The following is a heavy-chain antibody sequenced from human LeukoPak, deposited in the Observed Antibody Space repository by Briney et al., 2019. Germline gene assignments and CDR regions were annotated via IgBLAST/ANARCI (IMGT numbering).Heavy chain of an antibody. CDR2: ISGSGGST. Sequence: GGSLRPSCAASGFTFSSYAMSWVRQAPGKGLEWVSAISGSGGSTYYADSVKGRFTISRDNSKNTLYLQMNSLRAEDTAVYYCGRLAVAGTHFDYWGQGTLVTVSS. V-gene: IGHV3-23*01. CDR1: GFTFSSYA. J-gene: IGHJ4*02. CDR3: GRLAVAGTHFDY. D-gene: IGHD6-19*01.